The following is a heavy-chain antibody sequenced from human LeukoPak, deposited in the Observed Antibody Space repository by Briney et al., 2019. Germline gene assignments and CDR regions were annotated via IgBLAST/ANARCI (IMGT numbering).Heavy chain of an antibody. CDR3: ARARWGYYGSGSFDY. CDR2: INHSGST. D-gene: IGHD3-10*01. J-gene: IGHJ4*02. Sequence: PSETLSLTCAVYGGSFSGYYWSWIRQPPGKGLEWIGEINHSGSTNYNPSLKSRVTISVDTSKNQFSLKLSSVTAADMAVYYCARARWGYYGSGSFDYWGQGTLVTVSS. V-gene: IGHV4-34*01. CDR1: GGSFSGYY.